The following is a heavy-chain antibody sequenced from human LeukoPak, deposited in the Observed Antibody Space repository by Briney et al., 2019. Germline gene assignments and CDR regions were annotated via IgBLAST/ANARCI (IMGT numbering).Heavy chain of an antibody. J-gene: IGHJ4*02. CDR3: AREEALGSGSFDY. D-gene: IGHD1-26*01. CDR2: IYYSGST. V-gene: IGHV4-59*01. Sequence: PSETLSLTCTVSGGSISTYYWSWIRQPPGKGLEWIGYIYYSGSTNYNPSLKSRVTISVDTSKNQFSLKLGSVTAADTAVYYCAREEALGSGSFDYWGQGTLVTVSS. CDR1: GGSISTYY.